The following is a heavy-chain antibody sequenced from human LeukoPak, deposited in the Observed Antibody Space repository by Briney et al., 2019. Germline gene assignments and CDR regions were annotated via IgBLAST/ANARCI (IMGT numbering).Heavy chain of an antibody. CDR2: ISGSGVTT. Sequence: GGSLRLSCVASGFTFSSCAMSWVRQAPGEGLEWVSAISGSGVTTHYAGSVKGRFSISRDNSKNTLYLQMNSLRAEDTALYYCAKKVVVGATSPYSDFQDWGQGTLVTVSS. V-gene: IGHV3-23*01. D-gene: IGHD1-26*01. CDR3: AKKVVVGATSPYSDFQD. CDR1: GFTFSSCA. J-gene: IGHJ1*01.